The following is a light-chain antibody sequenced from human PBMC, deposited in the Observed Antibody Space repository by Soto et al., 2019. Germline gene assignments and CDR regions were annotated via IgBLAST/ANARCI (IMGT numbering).Light chain of an antibody. V-gene: IGKV3-11*01. CDR3: QQRSDWPPWT. CDR1: QSIGSY. CDR2: DAS. Sequence: EIVLTQSPGTLSLSPGERATLSCRASQSIGSYLAWYQQKPGQAPRLLIYDASNRVTGIPARFSGSGSGTDFSLTISSLEPEDFAFYYCQQRSDWPPWTFGQGTKVVIK. J-gene: IGKJ1*01.